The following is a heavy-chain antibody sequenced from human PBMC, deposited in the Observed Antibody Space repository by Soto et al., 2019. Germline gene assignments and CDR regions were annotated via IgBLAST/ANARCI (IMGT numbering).Heavy chain of an antibody. J-gene: IGHJ6*02. CDR2: ISSSGSTI. D-gene: IGHD3-3*01. V-gene: IGHV3-11*01. CDR1: GFTFSDYY. Sequence: GGSLRLSCAASGFTFSDYYMSWIRQAPGKGLEWVSYISSSGSTIYYADSVKGRFTISRDNAKNSLYLQMNSMRAEDTAVYYCAGVRSGTHYHFWSGYKKYYYYGLDVWGQGTTVPVSS. CDR3: AGVRSGTHYHFWSGYKKYYYYGLDV.